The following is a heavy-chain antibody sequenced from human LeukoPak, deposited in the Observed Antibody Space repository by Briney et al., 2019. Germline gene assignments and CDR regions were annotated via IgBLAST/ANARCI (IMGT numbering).Heavy chain of an antibody. CDR1: GYTLTGYY. Sequence: ASVMVSCKASGYTLTGYYMHWVRQAPGQGLEWMGWINSNSGGTNYAQKFQGRVTMTRDTSISTAYMELSRLRSDDTAVYYCARDRDSSSWYELDYWGQGTLVTVSS. J-gene: IGHJ4*02. D-gene: IGHD6-13*01. CDR3: ARDRDSSSWYELDY. V-gene: IGHV1-2*02. CDR2: INSNSGGT.